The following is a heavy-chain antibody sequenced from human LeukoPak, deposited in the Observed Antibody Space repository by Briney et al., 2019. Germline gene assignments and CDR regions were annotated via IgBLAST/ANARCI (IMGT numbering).Heavy chain of an antibody. CDR1: GFTFNNYA. V-gene: IGHV3-66*01. CDR3: ARGQGA. Sequence: GGSLRLSCAASGFTFNNYAMSWVRQAPGKGLEWVSVIYSGGSTYYADSVKGRFTISRDNSKNTLYLQMNSLRADDTAMYYCARGQGAWGQGTLVTVSS. CDR2: IYSGGST. J-gene: IGHJ5*02.